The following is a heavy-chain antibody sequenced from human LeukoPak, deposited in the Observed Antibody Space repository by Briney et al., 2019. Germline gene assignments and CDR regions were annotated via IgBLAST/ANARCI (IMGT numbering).Heavy chain of an antibody. CDR1: GGSINSSSYY. V-gene: IGHV4-61*02. J-gene: IGHJ4*02. CDR3: ARVQTGYDFWSGPPD. CDR2: IYTSGST. D-gene: IGHD3-3*01. Sequence: PSETLSLTCTVSGGSINSSSYYWSWIRQPAGKGLEWIGRIYTSGSTNYNPSLKSRVTISVDTSKNQFSLKLSSVTAADTAVYYCARVQTGYDFWSGPPDWGQGTLVTVSS.